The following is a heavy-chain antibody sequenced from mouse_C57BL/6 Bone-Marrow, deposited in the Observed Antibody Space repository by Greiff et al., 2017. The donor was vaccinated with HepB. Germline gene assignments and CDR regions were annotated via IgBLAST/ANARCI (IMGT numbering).Heavy chain of an antibody. Sequence: VQLQQSGPELVKPGASVKISCKASGYTFTDYYMNWVKQSHGKSLEWIGDINPNNGGTSYNQKFKGKATLTVDKSSSTAYMELRSLTSEDSAVYYCARPITTVVEYYFDYWGQGTTLTVSS. CDR1: GYTFTDYY. J-gene: IGHJ2*01. CDR3: ARPITTVVEYYFDY. D-gene: IGHD1-1*01. V-gene: IGHV1-26*01. CDR2: INPNNGGT.